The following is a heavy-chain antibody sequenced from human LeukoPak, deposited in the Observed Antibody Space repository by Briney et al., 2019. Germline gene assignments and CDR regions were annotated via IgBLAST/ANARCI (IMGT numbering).Heavy chain of an antibody. Sequence: ASVKFSCKTSGYTFTGYYMHWVRQAPGQGLEWMGWINPNSSVTNYAQRFQGRVTMTRDTSISAAYMELRWLTSDDTAVYYCARERGGNSPFDSWGQGTLVTVSS. CDR1: GYTFTGYY. V-gene: IGHV1-2*02. CDR2: INPNSSVT. J-gene: IGHJ4*02. D-gene: IGHD4-23*01. CDR3: ARERGGNSPFDS.